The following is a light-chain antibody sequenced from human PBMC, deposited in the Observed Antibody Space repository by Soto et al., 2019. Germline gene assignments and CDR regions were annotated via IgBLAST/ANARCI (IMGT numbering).Light chain of an antibody. J-gene: IGKJ2*01. V-gene: IGKV3-20*01. Sequence: EIVLTQSPGTLSLSPGERATLSCKASQSVTSRYLAWYQQKPGQATRLLIYGASSRATGIPDRVSGSGSGTDFTLTISRLEPEDFAVYFCQQYNNSPEYTFGQGTKLEIK. CDR1: QSVTSRY. CDR3: QQYNNSPEYT. CDR2: GAS.